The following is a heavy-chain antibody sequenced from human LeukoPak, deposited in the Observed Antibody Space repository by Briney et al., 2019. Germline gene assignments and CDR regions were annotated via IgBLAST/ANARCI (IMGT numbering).Heavy chain of an antibody. CDR1: GITFSSYA. CDR2: ISYDGSNK. Sequence: GGSLRLSCEVSGITFSSYAMHWVRQAPGKGLEWVAVISYDGSNKYYADSVKGRFTISRDNSKNTLYLQMNSLRAEDTAVYYCARDTSTYYYYGMDVWGQGTTVTVSS. V-gene: IGHV3-30-3*01. D-gene: IGHD3-3*01. CDR3: ARDTSTYYYYGMDV. J-gene: IGHJ6*02.